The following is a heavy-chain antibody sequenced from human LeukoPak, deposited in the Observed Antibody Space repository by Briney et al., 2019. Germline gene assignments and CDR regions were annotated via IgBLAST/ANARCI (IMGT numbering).Heavy chain of an antibody. J-gene: IGHJ6*03. CDR3: ATPVPHGSDPSLYYYYMDV. Sequence: GGSLRLSCAASGFTFSSYGMHWVRQAPGKGLEGGAFIRYDGSNKYYADSVKGRFTISRDNSKNTLYLQMNSLRAEDTAVYYCATPVPHGSDPSLYYYYMDVWGKGTTVTISS. CDR2: IRYDGSNK. V-gene: IGHV3-30*02. D-gene: IGHD3-10*01. CDR1: GFTFSSYG.